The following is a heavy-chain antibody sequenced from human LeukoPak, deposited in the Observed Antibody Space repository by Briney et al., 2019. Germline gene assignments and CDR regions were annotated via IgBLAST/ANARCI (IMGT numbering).Heavy chain of an antibody. J-gene: IGHJ5*02. CDR2: IYHSGST. CDR3: ARGVVVVPAAYPWFDP. CDR1: GYSISSGYY. V-gene: IGHV4-38-2*01. D-gene: IGHD2-2*01. Sequence: PSETLSHTCAVSGYSISSGYYWGWIRQPPGKGLEWIGSIYHSGSTYYNPSLKSRVTISVDTSKNQFSLKLSSVTAAGTAVYYCARGVVVVPAAYPWFDPWGQGTLVTVSS.